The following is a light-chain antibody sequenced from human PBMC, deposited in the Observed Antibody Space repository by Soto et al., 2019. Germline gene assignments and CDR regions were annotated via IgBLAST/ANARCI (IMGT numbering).Light chain of an antibody. J-gene: IGKJ5*01. CDR1: QSVSSY. CDR3: QQRSNWPSYT. CDR2: DAS. Sequence: EIVMSQSPPTLSVSPGERATLSCRASQSVSSYLAWYQQKPGQAPRLLIYDASNRATGIPARFSGSGSGTDFTLTISSLEPEDFAVYYCQQRSNWPSYTFGQGTRLEIK. V-gene: IGKV3-11*01.